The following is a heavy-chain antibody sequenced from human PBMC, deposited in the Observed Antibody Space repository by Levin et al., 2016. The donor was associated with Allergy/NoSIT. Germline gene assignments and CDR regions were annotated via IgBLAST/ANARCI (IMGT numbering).Heavy chain of an antibody. V-gene: IGHV3-7*01. Sequence: GGSLRLSCAASGFTFSSYWMSWVRQAPGKGLEWVANIKQDGSEKYYVDSVKGRFTISRDNAKNSLYLQMNSLRAEDTAVYYCARDGRYCSSTSCYVGYYYYGMDVWGQGTTVTVSS. D-gene: IGHD2-2*01. CDR3: ARDGRYCSSTSCYVGYYYYGMDV. J-gene: IGHJ6*02. CDR1: GFTFSSYW. CDR2: IKQDGSEK.